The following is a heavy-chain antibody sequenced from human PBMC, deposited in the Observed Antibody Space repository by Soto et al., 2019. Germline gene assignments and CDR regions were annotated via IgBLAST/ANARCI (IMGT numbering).Heavy chain of an antibody. Sequence: QVQLVESGGGVVQPGRSLRLSCAASGFTFSSYGMHWVRQPPGKGLEWVAVIWYDGSNKYYADSVKGRFTISRDNFKNTLSLQMNSLRAEDTAVYYCAKDRKRCQLPDYWGQGTLVTVSS. V-gene: IGHV3-33*06. CDR3: AKDRKRCQLPDY. D-gene: IGHD1-1*01. J-gene: IGHJ4*02. CDR2: IWYDGSNK. CDR1: GFTFSSYG.